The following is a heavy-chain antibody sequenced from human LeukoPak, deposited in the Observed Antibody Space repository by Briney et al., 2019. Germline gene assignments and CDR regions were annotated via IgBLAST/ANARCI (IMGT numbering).Heavy chain of an antibody. V-gene: IGHV3-23*01. CDR2: MCSGGGST. J-gene: IGHJ4*02. CDR3: AKDDAYYGAGGLGY. Sequence: SRRLSWAASVFSAGIIAMSWDRQPEGDLLEWDSAMCSGGGSTYNANSVKGRFTIARDNTKNTLYLQMNSMRAEDTAVYYCAKDDAYYGAGGLGYWGQGTLVTVSS. D-gene: IGHD3-10*01. CDR1: VFSAGIIA.